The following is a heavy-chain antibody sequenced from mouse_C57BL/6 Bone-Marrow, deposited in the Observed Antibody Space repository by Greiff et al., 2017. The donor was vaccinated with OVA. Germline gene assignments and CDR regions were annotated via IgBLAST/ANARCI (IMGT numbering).Heavy chain of an antibody. V-gene: IGHV1-54*01. CDR2: INPGSGGT. J-gene: IGHJ4*01. Sequence: VQLQQPGAELVKPGASVKLSCKASGYTFTSYWMQWVKQRPGQGLEWIGVINPGSGGTNYNEKFKGKATLTADKSSSTAYMQLSSLTSEDSAVYFCARGVYYAMDYWGQGTSVTVSS. CDR3: ARGVYYAMDY. CDR1: GYTFTSYW.